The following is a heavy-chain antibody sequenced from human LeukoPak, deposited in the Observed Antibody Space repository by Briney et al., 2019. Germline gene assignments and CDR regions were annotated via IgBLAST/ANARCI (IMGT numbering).Heavy chain of an antibody. J-gene: IGHJ6*02. Sequence: GRSLRLSCAASGFTFSSYAMHWVRQAPGKGLEWVAVISYDGSNKYYADPVKGRFTISRDNSKNTLYLQMNSLRAEDTAVYYCARRQALSMVRGKPYYYYGMDVWGQGTTVTVSS. D-gene: IGHD3-10*01. CDR3: ARRQALSMVRGKPYYYYGMDV. CDR2: ISYDGSNK. CDR1: GFTFSSYA. V-gene: IGHV3-30-3*01.